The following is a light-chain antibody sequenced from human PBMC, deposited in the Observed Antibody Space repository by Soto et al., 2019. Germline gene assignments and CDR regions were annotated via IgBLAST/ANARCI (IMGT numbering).Light chain of an antibody. CDR2: EVS. V-gene: IGLV2-14*01. Sequence: QSALTQPASVSGSPGQSITLSCTGTSSDVGGYNYVSWYQQHPGKAPKLMIYEVSNRPSGVSNRFSGSKSGNTASLTISGLQAEDEADYYCSSYTSSSTLVFGTVPNLTVL. J-gene: IGLJ1*01. CDR3: SSYTSSSTLV. CDR1: SSDVGGYNY.